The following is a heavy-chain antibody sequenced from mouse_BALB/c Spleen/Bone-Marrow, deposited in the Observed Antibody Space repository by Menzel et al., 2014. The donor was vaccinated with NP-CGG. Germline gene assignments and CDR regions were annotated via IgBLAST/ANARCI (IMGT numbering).Heavy chain of an antibody. D-gene: IGHD2-4*01. CDR1: GYTFTSYW. J-gene: IGHJ2*01. CDR3: ARSGDYGQFDY. V-gene: IGHV1-7*01. Sequence: QVQLQQSGTELAKPGASVKMSCKASGYTFTSYWMHWVKTQRPGQGLEWIGYINPSTGYTEFYQNSKDKATLTADKSSSTAYMQLSSLTSEDSAVYYCARSGDYGQFDYWGQGTTLTVSS. CDR2: INPSTGYT.